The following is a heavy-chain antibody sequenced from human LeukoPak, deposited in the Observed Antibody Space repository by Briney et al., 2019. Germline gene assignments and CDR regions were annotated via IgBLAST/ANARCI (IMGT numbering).Heavy chain of an antibody. CDR1: GGTFSSYA. CDR2: IIPIFGTA. J-gene: IGHJ1*01. CDR3: ARDREELRLLGYFQH. Sequence: SVKVSCKASGGTFSSYAISWVRQDPGQGLEGMGGIIPIFGTANYAQKFQGRVTITTDESTSTAYMELSSLRSEDTAVYYCARDREELRLLGYFQHWGQGTLVTVSS. V-gene: IGHV1-69*05. D-gene: IGHD1-7*01.